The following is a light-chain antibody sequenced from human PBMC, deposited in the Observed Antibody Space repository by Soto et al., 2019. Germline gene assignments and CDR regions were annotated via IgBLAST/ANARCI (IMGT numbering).Light chain of an antibody. V-gene: IGKV1-12*02. CDR3: QQANSLPYT. CDR1: QGIRSW. J-gene: IGKJ1*01. CDR2: AAS. Sequence: IQMTQSPSSVSAYVGDRVTITCRASQGIRSWLVWYQQKPGKAPELLIYAASSLQSGVTSRCSGSGSGTDFTLTISSLQPEDFATYYCQQANSLPYTFGQGTKVDIK.